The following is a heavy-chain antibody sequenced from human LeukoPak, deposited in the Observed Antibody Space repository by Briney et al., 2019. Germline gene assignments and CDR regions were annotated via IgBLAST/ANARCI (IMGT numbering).Heavy chain of an antibody. CDR1: GYTFSNYW. D-gene: IGHD3-16*01. Sequence: GESLKISCKGSGYTFSNYWIGWVRQMPGKGLEWMGIIYPTDSNTRYSPSFQRQVTISADKSISTAYLQWSSLKASDTAMYYCARQRFTTRAYAGNWFDPWGQGTLVTVSS. V-gene: IGHV5-51*01. J-gene: IGHJ5*02. CDR2: IYPTDSNT. CDR3: ARQRFTTRAYAGNWFDP.